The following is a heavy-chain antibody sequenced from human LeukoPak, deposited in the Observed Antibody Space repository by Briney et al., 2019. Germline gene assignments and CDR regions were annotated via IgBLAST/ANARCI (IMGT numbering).Heavy chain of an antibody. Sequence: SGTLSLTCGVSGGSITITNYWTWVRQPPGKGLEWIGYIYHSGSTYYNPSLKSRVTISIDTSKNHFSLKLSSVTVADTAVYYCARGGYVKHWFDPWGQGTLVTVSS. V-gene: IGHV4-30-4*01. CDR3: ARGGYVKHWFDP. CDR1: GGSITITNY. CDR2: IYHSGST. J-gene: IGHJ5*02. D-gene: IGHD5-12*01.